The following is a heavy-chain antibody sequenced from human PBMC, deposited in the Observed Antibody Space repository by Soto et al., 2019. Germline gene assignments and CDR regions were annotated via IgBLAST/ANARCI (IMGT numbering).Heavy chain of an antibody. CDR3: ARGGPPIDN. V-gene: IGHV1-18*01. CDR2: ISAYNGNT. CDR1: GYTFTNFG. D-gene: IGHD3-16*01. J-gene: IGHJ4*02. Sequence: GASVKVSCKASGYTFTNFGISWLRQASGQGLEWMGWISAYNGNTNYAQNFQGRVTMTTDTSTSTAYMELRSLRSDDTAVYYCARGGPPIDNRGQGTLVTVYS.